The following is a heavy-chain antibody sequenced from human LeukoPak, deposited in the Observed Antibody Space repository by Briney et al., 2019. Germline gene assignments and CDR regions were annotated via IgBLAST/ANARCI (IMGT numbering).Heavy chain of an antibody. D-gene: IGHD3-3*01. J-gene: IGHJ4*02. CDR1: GGTFRSYS. CDR2: IIPILGIA. CDR3: ASEYYDFWSGYFDY. V-gene: IGHV1-69*04. Sequence: SVKVSCKASGGTFRSYSINWVRQAPGQGLEWMGRIIPILGIANYAEKFQGRITITADESTTTGYMEMSSLSSEDTAVYYCASEYYDFWSGYFDYWGQGTLVTVSS.